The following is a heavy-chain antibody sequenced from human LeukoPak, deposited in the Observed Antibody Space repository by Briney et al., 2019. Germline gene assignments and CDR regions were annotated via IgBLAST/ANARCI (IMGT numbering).Heavy chain of an antibody. D-gene: IGHD2-15*01. Sequence: GGSLRLSCAASGFPFSSYWMSWVRQAPGKGLEWVANIKQDGSQKYYVDSVRGRLTISRDNAENSLYLQMNSLTAEDTAVYYCARLYCSGASCYANLDYWGQGTLVAVSS. CDR1: GFPFSSYW. CDR2: IKQDGSQK. CDR3: ARLYCSGASCYANLDY. J-gene: IGHJ4*02. V-gene: IGHV3-7*04.